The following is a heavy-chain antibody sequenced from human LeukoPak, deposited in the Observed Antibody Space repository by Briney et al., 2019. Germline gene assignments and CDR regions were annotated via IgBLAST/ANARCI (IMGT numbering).Heavy chain of an antibody. V-gene: IGHV3-64D*06. D-gene: IGHD4-17*01. CDR2: ISSNGGST. Sequence: GGSLRLSCSASGFTFNTYAIHWVRQAPGKGLEYVSAISSNGGSTYYADSVKGRFTISRDNSKSTLYLQMSSLRAEDTAVYYCVLVTTAYWGRGTLVTVSS. J-gene: IGHJ4*02. CDR1: GFTFNTYA. CDR3: VLVTTAY.